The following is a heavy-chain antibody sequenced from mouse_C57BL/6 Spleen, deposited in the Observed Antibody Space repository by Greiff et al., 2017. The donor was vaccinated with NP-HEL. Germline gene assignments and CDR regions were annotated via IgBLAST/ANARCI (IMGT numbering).Heavy chain of an antibody. D-gene: IGHD1-1*01. CDR3: TTFYYGSSYYAMDY. Sequence: EVQLQQSGAELVRPGASVKLSCTASGFNIKDYYMHWVKQRPEQGLEWIGRIDPEDGDTEYAPKFQGKATMTADTSSNTAYLQLSSLTSEDTAVYYCTTFYYGSSYYAMDYWGQGTSVTVSS. CDR2: IDPEDGDT. CDR1: GFNIKDYY. J-gene: IGHJ4*01. V-gene: IGHV14-1*01.